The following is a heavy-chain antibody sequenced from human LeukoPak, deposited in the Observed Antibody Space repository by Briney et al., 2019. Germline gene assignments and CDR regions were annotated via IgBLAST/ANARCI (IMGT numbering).Heavy chain of an antibody. CDR2: INSDGSST. D-gene: IGHD5-12*01. Sequence: GGSLRLSCATSGFTLSGHWMHWVRQAPGKGLVWVSRINSDGSSTTYADSVKGRFTISRDNAKNTLYLQMNSLRAEDTALYYCARSDSGQIDYWGQGTVVSVSS. CDR3: ARSDSGQIDY. CDR1: GFTLSGHW. J-gene: IGHJ4*02. V-gene: IGHV3-74*01.